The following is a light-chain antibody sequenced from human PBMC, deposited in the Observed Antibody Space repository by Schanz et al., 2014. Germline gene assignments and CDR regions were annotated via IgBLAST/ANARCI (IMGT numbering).Light chain of an antibody. Sequence: QSVLTQPPSVSGAPGQRVTISCRFSSSDVHWYQPLPVPSPPLLIYGNNNRPSGVPDRFSGSKSGSSASLAITGLQAEDEADYYCTSYAGSNNWVFGGGTKLTVL. CDR3: TSYAGSNNWV. CDR1: FSSSD. V-gene: IGLV1-40*01. J-gene: IGLJ3*02. CDR2: GNN.